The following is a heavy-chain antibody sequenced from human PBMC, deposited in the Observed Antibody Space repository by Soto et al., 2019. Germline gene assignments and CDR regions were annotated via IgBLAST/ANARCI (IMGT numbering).Heavy chain of an antibody. Sequence: EVQLLESGGGLVQPGGSLRLPCAASGFTFSSHGMSWVRQAPGKGLEWVSGISAGSNSINDADSVKGRFIISRDNSKNTLYLQMSGLRVEDTAVYYCAKGGWLEDWGQGTLVTVSS. D-gene: IGHD6-19*01. CDR3: AKGGWLED. CDR1: GFTFSSHG. V-gene: IGHV3-23*01. CDR2: ISAGSNSI. J-gene: IGHJ4*02.